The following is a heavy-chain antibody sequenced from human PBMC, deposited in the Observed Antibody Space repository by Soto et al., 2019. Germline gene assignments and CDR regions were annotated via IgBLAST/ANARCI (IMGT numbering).Heavy chain of an antibody. CDR1: GGTYSSYT. J-gene: IGHJ4*02. D-gene: IGHD2-15*01. CDR2: IIPILGIA. V-gene: IGHV1-69*02. CDR3: ARAGEELLPDYFDY. Sequence: QVQLVQSGAEVTKPGSSVKVSCKASGGTYSSYTISWVRQAPGQGLEWMGRIIPILGIANYAQKFQGRVTITADKSTSTAYMELSSLRSEDTAVYYCARAGEELLPDYFDYWGQGTLVTVSS.